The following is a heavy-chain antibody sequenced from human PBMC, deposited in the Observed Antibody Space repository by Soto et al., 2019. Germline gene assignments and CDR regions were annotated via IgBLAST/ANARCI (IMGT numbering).Heavy chain of an antibody. CDR1: GYTFTSYA. CDR2: INAGNGNT. CDR3: ARENMWFGSNFDY. Sequence: EASVKVSCKASGYTFTSYAMHWVRQAPGQRLEWMGWINAGNGNTKYSQKFQGRVTITRDTSASTAYMELSSLRSEDTAVYYCARENMWFGSNFDYWGQGTLVTVSS. D-gene: IGHD3-10*01. J-gene: IGHJ4*02. V-gene: IGHV1-3*01.